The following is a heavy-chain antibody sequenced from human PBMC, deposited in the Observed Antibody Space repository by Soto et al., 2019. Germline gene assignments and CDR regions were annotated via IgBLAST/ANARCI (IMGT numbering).Heavy chain of an antibody. CDR3: ARHPGIAVANNWFDP. CDR1: GGSISNYY. Sequence: KPSETLSLTCTVSGGSISNYYWSWIRQPPGKGLEWIGYIYYSGSTNYNPSLKSRVTISVDTSKNQFSLKLSSVTAADTAVYYCARHPGIAVANNWFDPWGQGTLVTVS. D-gene: IGHD6-19*01. CDR2: IYYSGST. V-gene: IGHV4-59*08. J-gene: IGHJ5*02.